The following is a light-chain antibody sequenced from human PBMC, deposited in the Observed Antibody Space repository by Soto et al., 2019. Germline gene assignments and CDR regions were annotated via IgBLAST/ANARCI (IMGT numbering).Light chain of an antibody. Sequence: DIQMTQSPSSLSASVGDRVTITCRASQGISRWLAWYQQKPEKAPKSLIYASSSLQSGVPSRFRGTGFGTQFTLTISSMQPKEFATYYCHDYHTYPYTFGQGTTVEI. CDR2: ASS. CDR1: QGISRW. J-gene: IGKJ2*01. V-gene: IGKV1D-16*01. CDR3: HDYHTYPYT.